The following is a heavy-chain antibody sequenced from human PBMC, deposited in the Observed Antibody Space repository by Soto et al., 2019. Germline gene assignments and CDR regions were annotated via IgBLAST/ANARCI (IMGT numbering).Heavy chain of an antibody. Sequence: SFSCLASGLIVRHAFMAWVRPAPAMRLECVSILYTEDTTYYADSVKGRVTTSRNSSKNTLFLQMDSLRAEDTAVYYCVRPRPSGENYRMDGWGQGTTVTVSS. CDR3: VRPRPSGENYRMDG. CDR1: GLIVRHAF. CDR2: LYTEDTT. D-gene: IGHD3-10*01. J-gene: IGHJ6*02. V-gene: IGHV3-53*01.